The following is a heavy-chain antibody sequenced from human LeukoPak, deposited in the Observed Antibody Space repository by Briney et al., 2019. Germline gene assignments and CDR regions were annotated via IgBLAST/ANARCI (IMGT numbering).Heavy chain of an antibody. CDR2: IYTSGST. CDR3: ARVGGAYNYGYFDS. CDR1: GGSISSYY. Sequence: PSETLSLTCTVSGGSISSYYCNWIRQPAGKGLQWIGRIYTSGSTNYNPSLNSRVTMSVDTSKNQFSLKLSSVTAADTAVYYCARVGGAYNYGYFDSWGQGTLVTVSS. J-gene: IGHJ4*02. V-gene: IGHV4-4*07. D-gene: IGHD5-18*01.